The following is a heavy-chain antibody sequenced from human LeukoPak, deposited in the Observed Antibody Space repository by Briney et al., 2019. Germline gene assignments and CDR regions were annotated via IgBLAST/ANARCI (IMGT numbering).Heavy chain of an antibody. CDR1: GYTFTGYY. CDR3: ARDNYYDSSGYYYPY. V-gene: IGHV1-2*02. CDR2: INPNSGGT. J-gene: IGHJ4*02. D-gene: IGHD3-22*01. Sequence: GASVKVSCKASGYTFTGYYMHWVRQAPGQGLEWMGWINPNSGGTNYAQKFQGRVTMTRDTSISTAYMELSRLRSDDTAVYYCARDNYYDSSGYYYPYWGQGTLVTVSS.